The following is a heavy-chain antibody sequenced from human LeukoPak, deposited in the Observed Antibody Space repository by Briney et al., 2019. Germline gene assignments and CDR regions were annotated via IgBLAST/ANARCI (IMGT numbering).Heavy chain of an antibody. D-gene: IGHD6-19*01. V-gene: IGHV4-39*01. CDR1: GGSINSSSYY. J-gene: IGHJ6*03. CDR2: IYYSGST. Sequence: SETLSLTCTVSGGSINSSSYYWGWIRQPPGKGLEWIGRIYYSGSTYYNPSLKSRVTISVDTSKNQFSLKLSSVTAADTAVYYCARAKKSAQWLVGPLDSYYMDVGGKGTSVTASS. CDR3: ARAKKSAQWLVGPLDSYYMDV.